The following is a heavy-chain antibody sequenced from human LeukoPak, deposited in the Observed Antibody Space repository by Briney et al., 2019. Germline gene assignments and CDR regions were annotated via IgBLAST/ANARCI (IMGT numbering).Heavy chain of an antibody. D-gene: IGHD5/OR15-5a*01. CDR3: ARQIYDYYYYYYYMDV. Sequence: PSETLSLTCTVSGGSISSGGYYWGWIRQPPGKGLEWIGSIYYSGSTYYNPSLKSRVTISVDTSKNQFSLKLSSVTAADTAVYYCARQIYDYYYYYYYMDVWGKGTTVTVSS. CDR2: IYYSGST. V-gene: IGHV4-39*01. J-gene: IGHJ6*03. CDR1: GGSISSGGYY.